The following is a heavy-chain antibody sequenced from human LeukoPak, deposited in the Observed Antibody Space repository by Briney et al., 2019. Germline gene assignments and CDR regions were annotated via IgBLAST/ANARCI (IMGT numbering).Heavy chain of an antibody. V-gene: IGHV3-23*01. CDR2: ISGSGGST. Sequence: PGGSLRLSCAASGFTFSSYAMSWVRQAPGKGLEWVSAISGSGGSTYYADSVKGRFTISRDNSKNTLYLQMNSLRAEDTAVYYCAKLIFVVLFPPQQNTFDYWGQGTLVTVSS. CDR3: AKLIFVVLFPPQQNTFDY. D-gene: IGHD2-21*01. J-gene: IGHJ4*02. CDR1: GFTFSSYA.